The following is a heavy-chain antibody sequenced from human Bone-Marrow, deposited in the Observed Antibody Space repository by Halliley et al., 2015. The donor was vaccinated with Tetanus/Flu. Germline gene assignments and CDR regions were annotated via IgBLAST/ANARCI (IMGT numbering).Heavy chain of an antibody. CDR1: GFTFSDHE. CDR3: VRDRYGTSTGCHERRGTEP. J-gene: IGHJ5*02. D-gene: IGHD2-2*01. CDR2: ISSSGSTI. V-gene: IGHV3-48*03. Sequence: SLRLSCAASGFTFSDHEMNWVRQAPGKGLEWVSFISSSGSTIHYADSVKGRFTISRDNSENSLYLQMNSLRGEDTAVYYCVRDRYGTSTGCHERRGTEPWGRGTLVTVSS.